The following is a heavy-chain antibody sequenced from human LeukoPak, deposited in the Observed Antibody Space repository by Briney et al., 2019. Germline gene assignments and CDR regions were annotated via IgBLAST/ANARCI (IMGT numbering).Heavy chain of an antibody. CDR3: AKKHEVDSTNWFKTFDY. V-gene: IGHV3-23*01. J-gene: IGHJ4*02. CDR1: GFTFSSYA. CDR2: LTSGGDT. Sequence: GGSLRLSCAASGFTFSSYAMTWVRQAPGKGLEWVSTLTSGGDTYYTDSVKGRFTVSRDTSRNTLYLQMVSLRAGDTAVYYCAKKHEVDSTNWFKTFDYWGQGTLVTVSS. D-gene: IGHD2-2*01.